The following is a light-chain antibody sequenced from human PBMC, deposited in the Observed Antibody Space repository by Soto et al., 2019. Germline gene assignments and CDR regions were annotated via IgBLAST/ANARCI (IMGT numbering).Light chain of an antibody. CDR2: TTP. J-gene: IGKJ2*01. V-gene: IGKV1-39*01. CDR3: QQSHSSRYT. CDR1: QSIRRS. Sequence: DIQMTQSPSSLSASVGDRVTITCRASQSIRRSLNWYHQKPGKAPNLLIYTTPTFQGGVPSRFSGSGSWTDFTLTISSLQPEDCATYCCQQSHSSRYTFGQGTKVEIK.